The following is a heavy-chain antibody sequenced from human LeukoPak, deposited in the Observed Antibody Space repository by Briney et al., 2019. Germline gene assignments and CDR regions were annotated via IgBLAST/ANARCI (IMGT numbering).Heavy chain of an antibody. CDR2: ISSSSSYI. CDR3: ARDSDYYDSSGYYLNWFDP. V-gene: IGHV3-21*01. D-gene: IGHD3-22*01. Sequence: GGSLRLSCAASGFTFSSYSMNWVRQAPGKGLEWVSSISSSSSYIYYADSVTGRFTISRDNAKNSLYLQMNSLRAEDTAVYYCARDSDYYDSSGYYLNWFDPWGQGTLVTVSS. CDR1: GFTFSSYS. J-gene: IGHJ5*02.